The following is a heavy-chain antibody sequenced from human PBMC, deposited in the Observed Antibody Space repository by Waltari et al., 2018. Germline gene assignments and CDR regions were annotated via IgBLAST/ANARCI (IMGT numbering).Heavy chain of an antibody. V-gene: IGHV4-39*01. J-gene: IGHJ5*02. D-gene: IGHD4-17*01. Sequence: QLQLQESGPGLVKPSETLSLTCSVSGASISSSNYYWGWIRQPPGKGLEWIGSMFNGGSTYYNPSLKRRVTISVETSKNQFSLRLNSVTAADTAIYYCARHGYSGGWFDPWGQGTLVTVSS. CDR2: MFNGGST. CDR3: ARHGYSGGWFDP. CDR1: GASISSSNYY.